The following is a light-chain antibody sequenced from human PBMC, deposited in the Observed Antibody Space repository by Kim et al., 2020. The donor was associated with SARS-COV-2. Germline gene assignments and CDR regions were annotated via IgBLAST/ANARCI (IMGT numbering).Light chain of an antibody. CDR3: KSRDSRGDVV. V-gene: IGLV3-19*01. CDR1: SLRNYY. Sequence: SSELTQDPAVSVALGQTVRITCQGDSLRNYYATWYQQKSGQAPVLVFYGKDKRPSGIPDRFSGSSSGNTASLTITGAQAADEADYYCKSRDSRGDVVFGGGTKVTVL. J-gene: IGLJ2*01. CDR2: GKD.